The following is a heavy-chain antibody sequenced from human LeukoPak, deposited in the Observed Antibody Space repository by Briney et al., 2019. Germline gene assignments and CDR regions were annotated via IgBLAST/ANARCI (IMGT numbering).Heavy chain of an antibody. D-gene: IGHD6-13*01. V-gene: IGHV3-9*01. CDR1: GFTFDDYA. J-gene: IGHJ3*02. Sequence: GGSLRLSCAASGFTFDDYAMHWVRQAPGKGLEWVSGISWNSGSIGYADSVKGRFTISRDNSKNTLYLQMNSLRAEDTAVYYCARDRLTAAAAGTHAFDIWGQGTMVTVSS. CDR3: ARDRLTAAAAGTHAFDI. CDR2: ISWNSGSI.